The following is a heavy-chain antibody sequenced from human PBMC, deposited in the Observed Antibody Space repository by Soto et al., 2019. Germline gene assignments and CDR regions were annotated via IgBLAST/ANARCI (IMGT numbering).Heavy chain of an antibody. CDR2: ISGSGGST. CDR1: GFTFSSYA. CDR3: ARGSKYQLSVLWFGDGAPNWFDP. J-gene: IGHJ5*02. V-gene: IGHV3-23*01. D-gene: IGHD3-10*01. Sequence: GGSLRLSCAASGFTFSSYAMSWVRQAPGKGLEWVSAISGSGGSTYYADSVKGRFTISRDNSKNTLYLQMNSLRAEDTAVYYCARGSKYQLSVLWFGDGAPNWFDPRGQGTLVTVSS.